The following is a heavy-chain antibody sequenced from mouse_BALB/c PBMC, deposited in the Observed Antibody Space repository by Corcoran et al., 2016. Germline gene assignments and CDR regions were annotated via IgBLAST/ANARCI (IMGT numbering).Heavy chain of an antibody. CDR3: ARDPLLRDRDY. CDR2: ISYDGSN. CDR1: GYSITSGYY. Sequence: DVQLQESGPGLVKPSQSLSLTCSVTGYSITSGYYWNWIRQFPGNKLEWMGYISYDGSNNYNPSLKNRISITRDTSKNQFFLKLNSVTTEDTATYYCARDPLLRDRDYWGQGTTLTVSS. V-gene: IGHV3-6*02. D-gene: IGHD1-1*01. J-gene: IGHJ2*01.